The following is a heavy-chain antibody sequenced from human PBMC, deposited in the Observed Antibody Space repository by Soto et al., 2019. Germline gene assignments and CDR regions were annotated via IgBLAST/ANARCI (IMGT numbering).Heavy chain of an antibody. CDR2: IIPILGIA. J-gene: IGHJ6*02. D-gene: IGHD2-2*01. CDR1: GGTFSSYT. CDR3: ARIRHIVLVPAAKPGDYGMDV. Sequence: SVQFSCKASGGTFSSYTISWVRQAPGQGLEWMGMIIPILGIANYAQKFQGRVTITADKSTSTAYMELSSLRSEDTAVYYCARIRHIVLVPAAKPGDYGMDVWGQGTTVTVSS. V-gene: IGHV1-69*02.